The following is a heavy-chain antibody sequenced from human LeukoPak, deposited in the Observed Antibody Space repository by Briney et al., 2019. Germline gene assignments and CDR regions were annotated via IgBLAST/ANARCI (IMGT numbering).Heavy chain of an antibody. CDR1: GFTFSSYV. Sequence: GGSLRLSCAASGFTFSSYVMHWVRQAPGKGLEYVSAISSNGGSTYYANSVKGRFTISRDNAKNSMYLQMNSLRAEDTAVYYCARGKYDSSPFLQHWGQGTLVTVSS. CDR2: ISSNGGST. V-gene: IGHV3-64*01. CDR3: ARGKYDSSPFLQH. J-gene: IGHJ1*01. D-gene: IGHD3-22*01.